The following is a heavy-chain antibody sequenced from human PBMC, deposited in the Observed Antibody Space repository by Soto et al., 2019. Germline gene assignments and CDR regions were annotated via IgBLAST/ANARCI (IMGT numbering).Heavy chain of an antibody. D-gene: IGHD2-21*02. Sequence: QVQLQESGPGLVKPSQTLSLTCTVSGGSLTSGGYYWSWIRQHPGMGLEWIAHIFHSGSTHHNPSLKSRVTISVDTSKNQFSRNLTSVTAADTAVYYCARGGDSDNYFAPWGQGTLVAVSS. V-gene: IGHV4-31*03. CDR2: IFHSGST. J-gene: IGHJ5*02. CDR3: ARGGDSDNYFAP. CDR1: GGSLTSGGYY.